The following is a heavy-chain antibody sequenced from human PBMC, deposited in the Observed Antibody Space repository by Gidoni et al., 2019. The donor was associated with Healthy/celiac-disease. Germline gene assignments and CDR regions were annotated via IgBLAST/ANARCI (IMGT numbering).Heavy chain of an antibody. J-gene: IGHJ6*02. V-gene: IGHV4-39*07. D-gene: IGHD6-13*01. Sequence: QLQLQESGPGLVKPSETLSLTCTVSGGSISSSSYYWGWIRQPPGKGLEWIGSIYYSGSTYYNPSLKSRVTISVDTSKNQFSLKLSSVTAADTAVYYWARDVAAAGDGMDVWGQGTTVTVSS. CDR2: IYYSGST. CDR3: ARDVAAAGDGMDV. CDR1: GGSISSSSYY.